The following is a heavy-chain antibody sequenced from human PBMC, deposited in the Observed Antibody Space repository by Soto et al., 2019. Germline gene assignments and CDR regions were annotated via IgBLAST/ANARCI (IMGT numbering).Heavy chain of an antibody. CDR2: INAGNGNT. V-gene: IGHV1-3*01. J-gene: IGHJ6*02. CDR3: ARVGGEVFGVVINYYYGMDV. CDR1: GYTFTSYS. D-gene: IGHD3-3*01. Sequence: ASVKVSCKASGYTFTSYSMHWVRQAPGQRLEWMGWINAGNGNTKYSQKFQGRVTITRDTSASTAYMELSSLRSEDTAVYYCARVGGEVFGVVINYYYGMDVWGQGTTVTV.